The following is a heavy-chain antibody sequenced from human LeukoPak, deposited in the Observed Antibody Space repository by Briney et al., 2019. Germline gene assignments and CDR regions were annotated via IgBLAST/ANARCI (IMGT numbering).Heavy chain of an antibody. V-gene: IGHV3-48*04. CDR2: IRTSGTNT. CDR1: GFTFSSFS. J-gene: IGHJ4*02. Sequence: GGSLRLSCAASGFTFSSFSMNWVRQAPGKGLEWVSYIRTSGTNTDYTGSVKGRFTISRDNAKNSLYLQMNSLRAEDTAVYYCARDLLPKGPTDYWGQGTLVTVSS. CDR3: ARDLLPKGPTDY.